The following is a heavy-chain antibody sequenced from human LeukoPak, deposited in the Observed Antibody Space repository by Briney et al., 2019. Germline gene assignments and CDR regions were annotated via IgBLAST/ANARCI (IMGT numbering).Heavy chain of an antibody. CDR1: GFTFSNYA. Sequence: QPGGSLRLSCAASGFTFSNYAMIWVRQAPEKGLEWVSYVSRDGATRSYADSATGRFTISRDNDKNSVYLQMNSLRAEDTAVYYCAKDLYTTIQGFDSWGQGTLVTVSS. CDR3: AKDLYTTIQGFDS. D-gene: IGHD3-3*01. V-gene: IGHV3-48*01. J-gene: IGHJ4*02. CDR2: VSRDGATR.